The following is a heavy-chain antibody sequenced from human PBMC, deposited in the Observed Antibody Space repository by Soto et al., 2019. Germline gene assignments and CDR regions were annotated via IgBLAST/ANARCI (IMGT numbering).Heavy chain of an antibody. CDR3: ARDSPRVFWSCYYNRVAFVY. Sequence: QVPLVQSGAEVKKPGASVKVSCKASGYTFTSYGISWVRQAPGQGLEWMGWISAYNGNTNYAQKLQGRVTMTTDTSTSTAYMELRSLRSDDTAVYYCARDSPRVFWSCYYNRVAFVYWGQGTLVTVSS. D-gene: IGHD3-3*01. J-gene: IGHJ4*02. CDR2: ISAYNGNT. CDR1: GYTFTSYG. V-gene: IGHV1-18*01.